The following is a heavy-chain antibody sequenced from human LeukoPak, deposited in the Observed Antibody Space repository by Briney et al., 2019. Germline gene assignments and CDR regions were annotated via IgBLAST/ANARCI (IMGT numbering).Heavy chain of an antibody. J-gene: IGHJ6*04. CDR3: AREEVVPAAMPGRGSYGMDV. Sequence: SETLSLTCAVYGGSFSGYYWSWIRQPPGKGLEWIGEINHSGSTNYNPSLKSRVTISVDTSKNQFSLKLSSVTAADTAVYYCAREEVVPAAMPGRGSYGMDVWGKGTTVTVSS. V-gene: IGHV4-34*01. D-gene: IGHD2-2*01. CDR2: INHSGST. CDR1: GGSFSGYY.